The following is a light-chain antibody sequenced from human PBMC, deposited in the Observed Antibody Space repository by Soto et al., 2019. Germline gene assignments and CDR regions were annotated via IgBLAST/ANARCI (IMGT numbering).Light chain of an antibody. J-gene: IGKJ4*01. V-gene: IGKV3-20*01. CDR1: QSVSSSY. CDR3: QQYDSSPLT. CDR2: GAS. Sequence: EIVLTQSPGTLSLSPGERATLSCRASQSVSSSYLAWYQQKPGQAPRLLIYGASSRATGIPDRFSGSGSGTDLTLTISRPEPEDFAVYYCQQYDSSPLTFGGGTKAEIK.